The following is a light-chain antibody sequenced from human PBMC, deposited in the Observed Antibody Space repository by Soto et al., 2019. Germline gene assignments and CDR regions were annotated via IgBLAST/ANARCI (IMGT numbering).Light chain of an antibody. V-gene: IGLV1-44*01. J-gene: IGLJ2*01. Sequence: QSVLTQPPSASGTPGQRVTISCSGSSSNIGSNTVNWYQQLPGTAPKLLIYSNNQRPSGVPDRFSGSKSGTSASLAISGLQSEDEADYYCAAWDDSLNGRVFGGGTRHRP. CDR3: AAWDDSLNGRV. CDR1: SSNIGSNT. CDR2: SNN.